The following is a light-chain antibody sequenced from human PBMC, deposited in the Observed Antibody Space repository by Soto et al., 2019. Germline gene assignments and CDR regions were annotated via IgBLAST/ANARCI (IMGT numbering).Light chain of an antibody. CDR1: QDINSF. Sequence: DIQLTQSPSFLSASVGDRVTITCRASQDINSFLAWYQQKPGKAPKLLIYAASTLQSGVPSRFSGSGSGTEFTLTISSLQPEDSASYYCQQLNSYPPFTFGPGTNVGI. J-gene: IGKJ3*01. V-gene: IGKV1-9*01. CDR3: QQLNSYPPFT. CDR2: AAS.